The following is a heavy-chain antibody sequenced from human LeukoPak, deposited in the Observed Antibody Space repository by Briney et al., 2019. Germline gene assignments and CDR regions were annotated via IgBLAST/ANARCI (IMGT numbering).Heavy chain of an antibody. CDR2: INPNSGDT. CDR3: ARALRSGSYREFDY. D-gene: IGHD1-26*01. V-gene: IGHV1-2*02. CDR1: GYTFTGYY. J-gene: IGHJ4*02. Sequence: ASVKVSCKASGYTFTGYYIHWVRQAPGQGLEWMGWINPNSGDTNYAQKFQGRVTMTRDTSISTAYMELSRLRSDDAAMYYCARALRSGSYREFDYWGQGTLVTVSP.